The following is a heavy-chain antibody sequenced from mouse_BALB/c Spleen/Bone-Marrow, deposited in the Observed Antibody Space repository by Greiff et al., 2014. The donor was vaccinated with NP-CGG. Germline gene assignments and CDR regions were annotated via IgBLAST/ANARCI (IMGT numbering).Heavy chain of an antibody. V-gene: IGHV5-6-5*01. CDR2: ISRSGST. J-gene: IGHJ1*02. Sequence: EVKLMESGGGLVKPGGSLKLSCAASGFTFSGYAMSWVRQTPEKRMAWVASISRSGSTFYPDSVKGRFTISRDNARNILYLQMSSLRSEDTAMYYCARRKTTILTTFYWYFDVWGAGTTVTFSS. CDR3: ARRKTTILTTFYWYFDV. CDR1: GFTFSGYA. D-gene: IGHD2-5*01.